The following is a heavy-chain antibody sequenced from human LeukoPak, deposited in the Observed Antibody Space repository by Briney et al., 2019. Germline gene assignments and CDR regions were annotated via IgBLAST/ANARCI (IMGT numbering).Heavy chain of an antibody. CDR3: ARDPVIVVVVAATDYYYYYGMDV. CDR1: GGTFSSYA. D-gene: IGHD2-15*01. J-gene: IGHJ6*02. CDR2: IIPILGIA. Sequence: SVEVSCKASGGTFSSYAISWVRQAPGQGLEWMGRIIPILGIANYAQKFQGRVTITADKSTSTAYMELSSLRSEDTAVYYCARDPVIVVVVAATDYYYYYGMDVWGQGTTVTVSS. V-gene: IGHV1-69*04.